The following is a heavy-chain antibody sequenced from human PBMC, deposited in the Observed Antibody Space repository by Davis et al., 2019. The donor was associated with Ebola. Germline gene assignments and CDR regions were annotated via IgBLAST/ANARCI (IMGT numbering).Heavy chain of an antibody. Sequence: SVTVSCKASVGTFSSYAISWVRQAPGQGLEWMGGIIPIFGTANYAQKFQGRVTITADESTSTAYMELSSLRSEDTTVYYCARGGVVGATILLSWGQGTLVTVSS. CDR1: VGTFSSYA. CDR2: IIPIFGTA. CDR3: ARGGVVGATILLS. V-gene: IGHV1-69*13. D-gene: IGHD1-26*01. J-gene: IGHJ5*02.